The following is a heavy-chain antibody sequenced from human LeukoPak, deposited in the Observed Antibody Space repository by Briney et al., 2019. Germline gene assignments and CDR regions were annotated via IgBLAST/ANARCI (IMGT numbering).Heavy chain of an antibody. Sequence: SETLSLTCAVSGGSISSGGYSWSWIRQPPGKGLEWIGYICHSGSTYYNPSLTSRVTLSVDRSKNQFSLKLSSVTAADTAVYYCARDSSGYYFDYWGQGTLVTVSS. CDR3: ARDSSGYYFDY. D-gene: IGHD3-22*01. J-gene: IGHJ4*02. CDR1: GGSISSGGYS. V-gene: IGHV4-30-2*01. CDR2: ICHSGST.